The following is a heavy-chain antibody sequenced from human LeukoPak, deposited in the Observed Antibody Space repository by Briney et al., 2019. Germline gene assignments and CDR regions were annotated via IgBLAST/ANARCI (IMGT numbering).Heavy chain of an antibody. CDR2: IYTSGST. D-gene: IGHD2-2*01. CDR3: ASTRDYYYYGMDV. Sequence: PSETLSLTCTVSGGSISSYYWSWLRQPAGKGLEWIGRIYTSGSTNYNPSLKSRVTMSVDTSKNQFSLKLSSVTAADTAVYYCASTRDYYYYGMDVWGQGTTVTVSS. J-gene: IGHJ6*02. CDR1: GGSISSYY. V-gene: IGHV4-4*07.